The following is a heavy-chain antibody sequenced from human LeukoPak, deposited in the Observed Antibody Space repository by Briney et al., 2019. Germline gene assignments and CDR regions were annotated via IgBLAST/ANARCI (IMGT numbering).Heavy chain of an antibody. CDR3: VRDVGAVRGEVYFDY. Sequence: GGSLRLSCAASGFTFSSYEMNWVRLSPGKGLEWVSSITGSGPYMLYADPVKHRFTISRDNTKNLLYLEMNSLRAEDTAMYFCVRDVGAVRGEVYFDYWGQGTLVTVSS. V-gene: IGHV3-21*06. CDR2: ITGSGPYM. J-gene: IGHJ4*02. CDR1: GFTFSSYE. D-gene: IGHD3-10*01.